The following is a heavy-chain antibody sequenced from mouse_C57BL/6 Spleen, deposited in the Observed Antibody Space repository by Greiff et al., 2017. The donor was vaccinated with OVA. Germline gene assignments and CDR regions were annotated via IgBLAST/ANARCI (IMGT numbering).Heavy chain of an antibody. Sequence: QVQLKQSGPELVKPGASVKLSCKASGYTFTSYDINWVKQRPGQGLEWIGWIYPRDGSTKYNEQFKGQATWTVDTSSSTAYRELHSLTSEDSAVYFCARHGSSYRGYAMDYWGQGTSGTVSS. CDR1: GYTFTSYD. D-gene: IGHD1-1*01. CDR2: IYPRDGST. V-gene: IGHV1-85*01. J-gene: IGHJ4*01. CDR3: ARHGSSYRGYAMDY.